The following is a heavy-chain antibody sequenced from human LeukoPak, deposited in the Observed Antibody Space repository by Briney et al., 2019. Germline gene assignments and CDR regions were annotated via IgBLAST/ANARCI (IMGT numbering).Heavy chain of an antibody. V-gene: IGHV3-21*01. Sequence: GGSLRLSCAASGFTFSSYIMNWVRQTPGKVLEWVSSITSNSRYIYYPDSVKGRFTISRDNAKNSLYLQMNSLRAEDTAVYYCARGNPTEGAFDYWGQGTLVTVSS. CDR3: ARGNPTEGAFDY. J-gene: IGHJ4*02. CDR1: GFTFSSYI. D-gene: IGHD1-26*01. CDR2: ITSNSRYI.